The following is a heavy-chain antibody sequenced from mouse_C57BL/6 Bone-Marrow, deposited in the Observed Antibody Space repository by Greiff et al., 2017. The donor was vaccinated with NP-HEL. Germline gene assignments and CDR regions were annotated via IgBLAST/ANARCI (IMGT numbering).Heavy chain of an antibody. J-gene: IGHJ1*03. CDR1: GYTFTSYG. Sequence: VQLQQSGAELARPGASVKLSCKASGYTFTSYGISWVKQRTGQGLEWIGEIYPRSGNTYYNEKFKGKATLTADKSSSTAYMGLRGLTSEDAAVYFCARYRYYGSSPTEYFDVWGTGTTVTVSS. D-gene: IGHD1-1*01. V-gene: IGHV1-81*01. CDR3: ARYRYYGSSPTEYFDV. CDR2: IYPRSGNT.